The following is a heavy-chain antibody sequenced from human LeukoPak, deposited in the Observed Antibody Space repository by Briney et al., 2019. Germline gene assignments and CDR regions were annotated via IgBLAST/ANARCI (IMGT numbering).Heavy chain of an antibody. CDR3: ARVLAAAGTYYYYYYMDV. V-gene: IGHV1-69*13. D-gene: IGHD6-13*01. CDR1: GGTFSSYA. Sequence: GASVKVSCKASGGTFSSYAISWVRQAPGQGLEWMGGIIPIFGTANYAQKFQGRVTITADESTSTAYMELSSLRSEDTAVYYCARVLAAAGTYYYYYYMDVWGKGTTVTVSS. J-gene: IGHJ6*03. CDR2: IIPIFGTA.